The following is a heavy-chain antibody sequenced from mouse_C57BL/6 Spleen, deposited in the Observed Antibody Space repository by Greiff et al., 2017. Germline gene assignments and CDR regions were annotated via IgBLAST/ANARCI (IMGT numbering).Heavy chain of an antibody. V-gene: IGHV1-53*01. CDR2: INPSNGGT. Sequence: QVQLKQPGTELVKPGASVKLSCKASGYTFTSYWMHWVKQRPGQGLEWIGNINPSNGGTSYNEKFKSKATLTVDKSSSTAYMQLSSLTSEDSAVYYCARGDYEYGPYYAMDYWGQGTSVTVSS. CDR3: ARGDYEYGPYYAMDY. D-gene: IGHD2-4*01. CDR1: GYTFTSYW. J-gene: IGHJ4*01.